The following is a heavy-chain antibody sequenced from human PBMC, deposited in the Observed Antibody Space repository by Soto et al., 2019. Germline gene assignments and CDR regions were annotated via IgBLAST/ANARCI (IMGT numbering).Heavy chain of an antibody. D-gene: IGHD2-15*01. V-gene: IGHV4-30-2*01. Sequence: QLQLEESGSGLVQPSQTLSLTCTVSGGSIANDDYSWSWVRQPPGKGLEWIGYIYHSGTTYYNPTLSSRVTITVDGSNNKFSLNLTSMTAADTAVYYCATGIPATRYFAYWGQGILVTVSS. J-gene: IGHJ4*02. CDR1: GGSIANDDYS. CDR2: IYHSGTT. CDR3: ATGIPATRYFAY.